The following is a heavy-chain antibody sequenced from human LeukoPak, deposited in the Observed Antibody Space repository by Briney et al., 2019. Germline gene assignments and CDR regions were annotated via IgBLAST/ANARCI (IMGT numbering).Heavy chain of an antibody. J-gene: IGHJ4*02. CDR2: ISAYNGNT. D-gene: IGHD6-19*01. CDR1: GYTFTSYG. Sequence: GASVKVSSKASGYTFTSYGISWVRQAPGQGLEWMGWISAYNGNTNYAQKLQGRVTMTTDTSTSTAYMELRSLSSDDTAVYYCARGSSIAVAGTFDYWGQGTLVTVSS. CDR3: ARGSSIAVAGTFDY. V-gene: IGHV1-18*01.